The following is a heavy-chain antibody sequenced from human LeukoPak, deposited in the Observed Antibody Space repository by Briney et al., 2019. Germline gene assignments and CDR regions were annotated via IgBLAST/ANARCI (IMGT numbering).Heavy chain of an antibody. CDR2: INPNGGST. Sequence: ASVKISCKASGYTLTRYYMLWVRQDPGQGLEWMGIINPNGGSTNYAQKFQGRVTMTSDTSTSTVYMELSSLRSEDTAVYYCATGITIFNWFDPWGQGTLVAVSS. V-gene: IGHV1-46*01. CDR1: GYTLTRYY. D-gene: IGHD3-3*01. CDR3: ATGITIFNWFDP. J-gene: IGHJ5*02.